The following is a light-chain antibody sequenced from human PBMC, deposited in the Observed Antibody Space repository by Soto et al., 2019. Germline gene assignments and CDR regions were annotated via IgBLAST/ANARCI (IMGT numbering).Light chain of an antibody. Sequence: DIVMTQSPLSLPDTPGEPASISCRSSQSLLHSNGYNYLDWYLQKPGQSPQLLIYLGSNRASGVPDRFSGSGSDTDFTLKISRVEAEDVGVYYCMQALQTPRYTFGQGTKLEIK. V-gene: IGKV2-28*01. J-gene: IGKJ2*01. CDR3: MQALQTPRYT. CDR2: LGS. CDR1: QSLLHSNGYNY.